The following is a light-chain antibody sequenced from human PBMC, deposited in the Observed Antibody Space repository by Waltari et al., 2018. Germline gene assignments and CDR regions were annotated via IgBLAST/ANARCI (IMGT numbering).Light chain of an antibody. Sequence: DIQMTQSPSTLSASVGDRITITCRASQSVSTRLAWFQQKPGKAPNLLIYKVSNLESGVPSRFSGGGSGTEFTLTISSLQPDDFATYYCQQYNSDSWTFGQGTKVEI. CDR2: KVS. CDR1: QSVSTR. CDR3: QQYNSDSWT. V-gene: IGKV1-5*03. J-gene: IGKJ1*01.